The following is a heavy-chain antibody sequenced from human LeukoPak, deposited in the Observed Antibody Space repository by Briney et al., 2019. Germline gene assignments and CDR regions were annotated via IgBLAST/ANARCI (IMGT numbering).Heavy chain of an antibody. V-gene: IGHV3-7*01. CDR1: GFTFSDFW. Sequence: GGSLRLSCAGSGFTFSDFWMTWVRQTPGKGLEWVANIKEDGTEKNLVDSVKGRFTISRDNTKNLLFLEMNNLRGDDTAIYYCVRESRPGGAMGLYHNLDYWGQGTLVAVSS. CDR3: VRESRPGGAMGLYHNLDY. D-gene: IGHD1-1*01. CDR2: IKEDGTEK. J-gene: IGHJ4*02.